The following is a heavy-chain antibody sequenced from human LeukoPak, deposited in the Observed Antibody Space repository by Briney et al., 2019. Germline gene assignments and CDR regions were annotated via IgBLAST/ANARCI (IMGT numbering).Heavy chain of an antibody. CDR3: ARDLTSSWKYGEIDF. J-gene: IGHJ4*02. D-gene: IGHD1-7*01. Sequence: ASVKVSCKASGYTFTSYGISWVRQDPGPGLEWMGWISAYSGNTDYAQRLQGRITMTTDTPTSTAYMELRSLRSDDTAVYYCARDLTSSWKYGEIDFWGQGTRVTVSS. V-gene: IGHV1-18*01. CDR2: ISAYSGNT. CDR1: GYTFTSYG.